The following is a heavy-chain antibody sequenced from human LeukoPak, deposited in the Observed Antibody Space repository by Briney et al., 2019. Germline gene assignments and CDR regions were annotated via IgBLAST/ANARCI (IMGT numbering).Heavy chain of an antibody. J-gene: IGHJ4*02. V-gene: IGHV1-2*04. D-gene: IGHD4-17*01. CDR1: GYTFTGYY. Sequence: ASVKVSCKASGYTFTGYYIHWVRQAPGQGLEWMGWINPNSGGTNYAQKFQGWVTMTRDTSISTAYMELSRLRSDDTAVYYCARAKTTVTTSGCGYWGQGTLVTVSS. CDR2: INPNSGGT. CDR3: ARAKTTVTTSGCGY.